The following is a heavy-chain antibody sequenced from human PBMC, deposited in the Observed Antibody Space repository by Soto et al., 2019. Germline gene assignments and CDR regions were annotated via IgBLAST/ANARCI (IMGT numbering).Heavy chain of an antibody. CDR2: LYDSGTT. J-gene: IGHJ5*02. D-gene: IGHD3-3*01. Sequence: QVQLQESGPGLVKPSETLSLICTVSGDSISSTSHYWSWIRQPPGKGLEWIGYLYDSGTTNYNLSLKSRVTISVDTSKNQVSLKLRSVTAADTAFYYCARTRRFGVGAWYDPWGQGTLVTVSS. V-gene: IGHV4-61*01. CDR3: ARTRRFGVGAWYDP. CDR1: GDSISSTSHY.